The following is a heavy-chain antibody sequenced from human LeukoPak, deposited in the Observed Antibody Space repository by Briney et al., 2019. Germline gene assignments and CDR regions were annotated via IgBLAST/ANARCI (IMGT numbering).Heavy chain of an antibody. CDR3: ARHVVIVIGPFDY. CDR1: DGSFSGYY. J-gene: IGHJ4*02. CDR2: INHSGST. Sequence: SETLSLTCAVYDGSFSGYYWSWIRQPPGKGLEWIGEINHSGSTNYNPSLKSRVTISVDASKNQFSLKLSSVTAADTAVYYCARHVVIVIGPFDYWGQGTLVTVSS. V-gene: IGHV4-34*01. D-gene: IGHD2-21*01.